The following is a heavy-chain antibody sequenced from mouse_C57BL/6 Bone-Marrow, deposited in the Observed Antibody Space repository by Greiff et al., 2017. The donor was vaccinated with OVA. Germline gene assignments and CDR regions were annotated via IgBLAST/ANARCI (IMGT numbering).Heavy chain of an antibody. V-gene: IGHV1-75*01. CDR3: ARWDYYGSSWSSYFDY. CDR1: GYTFTDYY. D-gene: IGHD1-1*01. CDR2: IFPGSGST. Sequence: QVQLQQSGPELVKPGASVKISCKASGYTFTDYYINWVKQRPGQGLEWIGWIFPGSGSTYYNEKFKGKATLTVDKSSSTAYMLLSSLTSEDSAVYFCARWDYYGSSWSSYFDYWGQGTTLTVSS. J-gene: IGHJ2*01.